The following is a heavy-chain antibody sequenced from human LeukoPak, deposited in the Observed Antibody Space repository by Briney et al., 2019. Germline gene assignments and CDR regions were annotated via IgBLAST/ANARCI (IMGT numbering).Heavy chain of an antibody. J-gene: IGHJ4*02. CDR1: GFPFSSYW. CDR2: ISGDGTIT. Sequence: GGSLRLSCEPSGFPFSSYWVLWVRQAPGKGLVWVSRISGDGTITTYADFVKGRFTISRDNTNNILYLQMNSLKVEDTAIYYCSRSQFDYWGQGVLVTVSS. CDR3: SRSQFDY. V-gene: IGHV3-74*03.